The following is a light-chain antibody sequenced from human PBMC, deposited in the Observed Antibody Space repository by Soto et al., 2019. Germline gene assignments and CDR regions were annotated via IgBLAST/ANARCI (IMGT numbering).Light chain of an antibody. CDR3: AAWDDRLDVYV. J-gene: IGLJ1*01. Sequence: VLTQPPSASGTPGQIVAISCSGSSSNIGSNTVTLYQQLPGTAPKLLIYSTSQRSSGVPGRFSGSKSGASASLSISGLQSEDEADYYCAAWDDRLDVYVFGTGTKVTVL. CDR2: STS. CDR1: SSNIGSNT. V-gene: IGLV1-44*01.